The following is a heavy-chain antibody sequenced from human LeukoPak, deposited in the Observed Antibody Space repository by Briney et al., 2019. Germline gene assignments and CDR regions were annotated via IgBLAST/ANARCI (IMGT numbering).Heavy chain of an antibody. V-gene: IGHV3-15*07. CDR1: IFTKAW. D-gene: IGHD3-16*01. J-gene: IGHJ4*02. CDR3: TTEYYGGFDY. Sequence: GGSLRLSYVDSIFTKAWTNWVRQAPGRGLEWVDRLKNRGDGRTTDYAGSVKGRFTISRDDSKRTVYLQMNSLKTEDTAVYFFTTEYYGGFDYWGQGTLVTVSS. CDR2: LKNRGDGRTT.